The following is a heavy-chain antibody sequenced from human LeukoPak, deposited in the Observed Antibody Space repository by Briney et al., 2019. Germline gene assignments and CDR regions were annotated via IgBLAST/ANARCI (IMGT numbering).Heavy chain of an antibody. V-gene: IGHV1-69*05. D-gene: IGHD5-24*01. J-gene: IGHJ4*02. CDR1: GGTFSSYA. CDR3: ATEMATISRFRPFDY. CDR2: IIPIFGTA. Sequence: GSSVKVSCKASGGTFSSYAISWVRQAPGQGLEWMGGIIPIFGTANYAQKFQGRVTITTDESTSTAYMELSSLRSEDTAVYYCATEMATISRFRPFDYWGQGTLVTVSS.